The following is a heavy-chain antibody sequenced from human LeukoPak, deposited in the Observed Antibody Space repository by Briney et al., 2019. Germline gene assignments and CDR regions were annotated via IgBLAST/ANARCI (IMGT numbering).Heavy chain of an antibody. CDR2: LIFDGTKR. CDR3: AKDRFGSGTKYLDS. D-gene: IGHD3-10*01. J-gene: IGHJ4*02. Sequence: GGSLRLSCAASGFSFSQYGMHWVHQGPGKGLECVAFLIFDGTKRLYADSVKGRFTISRDNSNNTVNLHMTSLTADDTAVYYCAKDRFGSGTKYLDSWGQGTLVTVSS. CDR1: GFSFSQYG. V-gene: IGHV3-30*02.